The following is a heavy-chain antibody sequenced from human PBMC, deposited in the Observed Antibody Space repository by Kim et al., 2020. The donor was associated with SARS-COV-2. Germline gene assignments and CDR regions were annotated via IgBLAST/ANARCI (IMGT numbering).Heavy chain of an antibody. V-gene: IGHV4-59*13. Sequence: SETLSLTCSVSGGSISGYSWSWLRQPPGKEPEWIGYIYQSGNTNYNPSLRSRVTISVDTSKNQFSLKLTSVTAADTAIYYCARGHGWFYYCGHVTLDTVSS. CDR2: IYQSGNT. CDR1: GGSISGYS. J-gene: IGHJ5*01. CDR3: ARGHGWFYY.